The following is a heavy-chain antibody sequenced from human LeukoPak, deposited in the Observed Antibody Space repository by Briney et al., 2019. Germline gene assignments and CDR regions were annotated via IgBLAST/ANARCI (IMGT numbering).Heavy chain of an antibody. CDR3: ARALPYYYDSSGPRYYFDY. D-gene: IGHD3-22*01. CDR1: GFTVTSNY. Sequence: GGPLRLSCAASGFTVTSNYMTWVRQAPGKGLEWVSVIHSGGSTHYADSVKGRFTISRDNSKNTLYLQLNSLRAEDTAVYYCARALPYYYDSSGPRYYFDYWGQGTLVTVSS. CDR2: IHSGGST. V-gene: IGHV3-53*01. J-gene: IGHJ4*02.